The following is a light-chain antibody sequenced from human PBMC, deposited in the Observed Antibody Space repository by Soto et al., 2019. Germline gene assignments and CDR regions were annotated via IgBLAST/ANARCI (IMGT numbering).Light chain of an antibody. Sequence: DIQMTQSPSTLSASVGDRVTITCRASQSISPWLAWYQQKPGKAPKLLIFNASNLESGVPSRFSGSGSGTEFTFTSSSLQPDDFATYYCLEYHTYRTFGQGTKVDIK. V-gene: IGKV1-5*01. CDR1: QSISPW. CDR3: LEYHTYRT. CDR2: NAS. J-gene: IGKJ1*01.